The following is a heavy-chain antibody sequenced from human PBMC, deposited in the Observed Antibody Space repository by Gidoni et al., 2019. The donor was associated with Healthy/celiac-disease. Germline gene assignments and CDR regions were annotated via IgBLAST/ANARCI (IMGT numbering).Heavy chain of an antibody. CDR1: GGSFSGYY. D-gene: IGHD6-13*01. V-gene: IGHV4-34*01. CDR3: ARVGWKQQLVRGPFDY. J-gene: IGHJ4*02. CDR2: INHSGST. Sequence: QVQLQQWGAGLLKPSETLSLTCAVYGGSFSGYYWSWIRQPPGKGLEWIGEINHSGSTNYNPSLKSLVTISVDASKNQLSLKLSSVTAADTAVYYCARVGWKQQLVRGPFDYWGQGTLVTVSS.